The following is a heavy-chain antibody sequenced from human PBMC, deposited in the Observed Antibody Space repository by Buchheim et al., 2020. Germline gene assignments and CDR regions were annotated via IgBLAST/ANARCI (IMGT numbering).Heavy chain of an antibody. V-gene: IGHV4-39*01. CDR2: IYYSGST. J-gene: IGHJ4*02. CDR3: ARQGSGIVVVPAAAFDY. Sequence: QLQLQESGPGLVKPSETLSLTCTVSGGSISSSSYYWGWIRQPPGKGLEWLGSIYYSGSTYYNPSLKSRVTISVDTSKNQFSLKLSSVTAADTAVYYCARQGSGIVVVPAAAFDYWGQGTL. CDR1: GGSISSSSYY. D-gene: IGHD2-2*01.